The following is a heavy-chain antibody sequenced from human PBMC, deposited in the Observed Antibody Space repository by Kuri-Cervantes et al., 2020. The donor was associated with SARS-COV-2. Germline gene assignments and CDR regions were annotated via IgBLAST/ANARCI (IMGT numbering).Heavy chain of an antibody. CDR3: ARGLNDFWSGYYSSWYFDL. D-gene: IGHD3-3*01. CDR2: INPDSGGT. V-gene: IGHV1-2*02. CDR1: GYTFTGYY. J-gene: IGHJ2*01. Sequence: ASVKVSCKASGYTFTGYYIHWVRQAPGQGLEWMGWINPDSGGTDYAQKFQGRVTMTRDTSISTCYMELSRLRSDDTAVYHCARGLNDFWSGYYSSWYFDLWGRGTLVTVSS.